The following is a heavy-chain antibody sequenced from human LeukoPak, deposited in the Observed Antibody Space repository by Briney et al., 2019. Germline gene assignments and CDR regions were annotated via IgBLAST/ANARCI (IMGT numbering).Heavy chain of an antibody. CDR3: ARLDGPGGMDV. CDR1: GFTFDDYG. CDR2: INWNGGIT. D-gene: IGHD3-10*01. J-gene: IGHJ6*02. V-gene: IGHV3-20*04. Sequence: RPGGSLRLSCAASGFTFDDYGMSWVRQAPGKGLEWVSGINWNGGITAYADSVKGRFTISRDNSKNTLYLQMNSLRAEDTAMYYCARLDGPGGMDVWGQGTTVTVSS.